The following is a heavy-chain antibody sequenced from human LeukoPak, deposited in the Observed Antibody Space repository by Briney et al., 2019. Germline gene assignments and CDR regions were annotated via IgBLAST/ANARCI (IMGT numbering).Heavy chain of an antibody. CDR1: GGSISSGGYS. V-gene: IGHV4-30-2*01. J-gene: IGHJ1*01. D-gene: IGHD2-21*02. CDR2: IYHSGST. Sequence: SETLSLTCTVSGGSISSGGYSWSWIRQPPGKGLEWIGYIYHSGSTYYNPSLKSRVTISVDRSKNQFSLKLSSVTAADTAVYYCARVSGCGGDCPEYFQHWGQGTLVTVSS. CDR3: ARVSGCGGDCPEYFQH.